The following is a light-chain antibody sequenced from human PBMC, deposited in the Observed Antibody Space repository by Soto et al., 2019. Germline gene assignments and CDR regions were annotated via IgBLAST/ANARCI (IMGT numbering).Light chain of an antibody. J-gene: IGKJ1*01. CDR1: QSISSY. V-gene: IGKV1-39*01. CDR2: AAS. Sequence: DIQMTQSPSSLSASVGDRVTITCRASQSISSYLNWYQQNPGKAPKLLIYAASSLQSGVPSRFSGSGSGTDFTLTISSLQPEDFATYYCQQSYSTWAFGQGTKVDIK. CDR3: QQSYSTWA.